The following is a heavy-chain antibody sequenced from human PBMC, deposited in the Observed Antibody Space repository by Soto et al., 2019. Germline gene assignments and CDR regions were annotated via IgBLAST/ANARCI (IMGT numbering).Heavy chain of an antibody. J-gene: IGHJ3*02. CDR2: IYYSGST. V-gene: IGHV4-59*08. D-gene: IGHD5-12*01. Sequence: SETLSLTCPVSGGSISSYYLSWIRQPPGKGLEWIGYIYYSGSTNYNPSLKSRVTISVDTSKNQFSLKLSSVTAADTAVYYCARVYSGYDDDAFDIWGQGTMVTVSS. CDR3: ARVYSGYDDDAFDI. CDR1: GGSISSYY.